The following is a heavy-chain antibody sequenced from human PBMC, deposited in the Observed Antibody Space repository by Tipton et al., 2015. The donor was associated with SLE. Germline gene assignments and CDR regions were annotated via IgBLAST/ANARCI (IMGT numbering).Heavy chain of an antibody. J-gene: IGHJ5*01. D-gene: IGHD5-12*01. CDR3: ARIYSGNDS. Sequence: TLSLTCTVSDGSVSSSSYQWGWIRQPPGKGLEWIGTVYYSASPYYNASLKSRVTISVDTSKNQFSLKLTSVTAADTAVYYCARIYSGNDSWGQGTLVTVSS. CDR1: DGSVSSSSYQ. V-gene: IGHV4-39*01. CDR2: VYYSASP.